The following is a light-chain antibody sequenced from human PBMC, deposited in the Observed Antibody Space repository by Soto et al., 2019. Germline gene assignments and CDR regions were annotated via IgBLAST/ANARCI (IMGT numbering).Light chain of an antibody. Sequence: QSALTQPPSASGTPGQRVTISCSGSSSNVGSYTVYWYQQLPGTAPKVLIYSGNRRPSGVPARFSGSKSGTSASLAISGLQSEDEADYYCAAWDDSLNGVVFGGGTKRPS. CDR1: SSNVGSYT. J-gene: IGLJ2*01. V-gene: IGLV1-44*01. CDR3: AAWDDSLNGVV. CDR2: SGN.